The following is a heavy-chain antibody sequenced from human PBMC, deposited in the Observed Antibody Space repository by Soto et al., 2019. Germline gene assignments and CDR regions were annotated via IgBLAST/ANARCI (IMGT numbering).Heavy chain of an antibody. CDR3: ARQGTIFGVALYYFDY. CDR2: IYYSGST. CDR1: GGSISSSSYY. V-gene: IGHV4-39*01. Sequence: QLQLQESGPGLVKPSETLSLTCTVSGGSISSSSYYWGWIRQPPGKGLEWIGSIYYSGSTYYNPSLKSRVTISVDTSKNQFSLKPSSVTAADTAVYYCARQGTIFGVALYYFDYWGQGTLVTVSS. J-gene: IGHJ4*02. D-gene: IGHD3-3*01.